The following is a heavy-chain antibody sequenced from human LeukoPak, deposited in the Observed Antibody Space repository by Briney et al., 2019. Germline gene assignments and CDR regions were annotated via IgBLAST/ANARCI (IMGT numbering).Heavy chain of an antibody. CDR1: GGSISSSSYY. V-gene: IGHV4-39*01. CDR3: ARLPGGRNY. Sequence: SETLSLTCTVSGGSISSSSYYWGWIRQPPGKGLEWIGSIYYSGSTYYNPPLKSRVTISVDTSKNQFSLKLSSVTAADTAVYYCARLPGGRNYWGQGTLVTVSS. CDR2: IYYSGST. J-gene: IGHJ4*02.